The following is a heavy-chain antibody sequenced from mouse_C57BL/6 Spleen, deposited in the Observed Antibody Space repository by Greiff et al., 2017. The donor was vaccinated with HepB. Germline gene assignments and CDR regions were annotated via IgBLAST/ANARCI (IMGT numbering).Heavy chain of an antibody. J-gene: IGHJ2*01. Sequence: EVQVVESGGGLVKPGGSLKLSCAASGFTFSDYGMHWVRQAPEKGLEWVAYISSGSSTIYYADTVKGRFTISRDNAKNTLFLQMTSLRSEDTAMYYCARIYDGYYDYFDYWGQGTTLTVSS. CDR1: GFTFSDYG. V-gene: IGHV5-17*01. D-gene: IGHD2-3*01. CDR2: ISSGSSTI. CDR3: ARIYDGYYDYFDY.